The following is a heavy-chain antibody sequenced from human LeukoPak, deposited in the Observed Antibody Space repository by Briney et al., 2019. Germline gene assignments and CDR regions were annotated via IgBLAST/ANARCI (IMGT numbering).Heavy chain of an antibody. CDR1: GFTFSSYG. J-gene: IGHJ4*02. CDR2: ISYDGPNK. V-gene: IGHV3-30*03. Sequence: QPGRSLRLSCAASGFTFSSYGMHWVRQAPGKGLEWVAVISYDGPNKYYADSVKGRFTISRDDSKSTLYLQMNSLRAEDTAVYYCTRGEWFGELFGFDYWGQGTLVTVSS. CDR3: TRGEWFGELFGFDY. D-gene: IGHD3-10*01.